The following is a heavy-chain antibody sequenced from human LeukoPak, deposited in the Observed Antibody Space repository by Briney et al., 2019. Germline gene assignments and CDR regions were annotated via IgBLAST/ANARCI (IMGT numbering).Heavy chain of an antibody. J-gene: IGHJ4*02. Sequence: GGSLRLSCAASGFTVSSNYMSWVRQAPGKGLEWVSVIYSGGSTYYADSVKGRFTISRDNSKNTLYLQMNSLRAEDTAVYYCARDYYDSSGYGYYFDYWGQGTLVTVSS. CDR2: IYSGGST. CDR3: ARDYYDSSGYGYYFDY. CDR1: GFTVSSNY. V-gene: IGHV3-53*01. D-gene: IGHD3-22*01.